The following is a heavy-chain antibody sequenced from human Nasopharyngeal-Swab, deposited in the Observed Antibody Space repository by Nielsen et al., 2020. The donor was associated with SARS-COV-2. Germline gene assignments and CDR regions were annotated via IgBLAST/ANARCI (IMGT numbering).Heavy chain of an antibody. CDR3: TTDFYFDY. V-gene: IGHV3-73*01. CDR2: IGDKDHNYAT. Sequence: GESLKISCAASGFIFSASAMHWVRQAPGKGLEWVGRIGDKDHNYATTYGASVKGRFTISRDDSKNTVFLHMDSLRTEDTALYYCTTDFYFDYWGQGTLVTVSS. CDR1: GFIFSASA. J-gene: IGHJ4*02.